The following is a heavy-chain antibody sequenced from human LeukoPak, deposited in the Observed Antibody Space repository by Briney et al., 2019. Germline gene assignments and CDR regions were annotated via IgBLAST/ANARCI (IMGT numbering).Heavy chain of an antibody. CDR1: GYTFTRYG. V-gene: IGHV1-18*01. CDR2: ISAYNKR. D-gene: IGHD4-17*01. CDR3: ARVSAPPDYGDYVSENWFDP. J-gene: IGHJ5*02. Sequence: GASVKVSCKASGYTFTRYGINWVRQAPGQGLEWMGWISAYNKRNYAQKFQGRVTMTTDTSTSTAYMELRNLRSDDTAVYYCARVSAPPDYGDYVSENWFDPWGQGTLVTVSS.